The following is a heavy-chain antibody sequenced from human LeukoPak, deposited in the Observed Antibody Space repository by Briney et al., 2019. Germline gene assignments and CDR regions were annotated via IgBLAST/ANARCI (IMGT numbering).Heavy chain of an antibody. Sequence: GGSLRLSCAASGFTFNTFWMSWVRQAPGKGPEWVANIKQDGGEKRYVDSVNGLFTIFRDNVESSLYLQMSSLRAEDAAVYYCARDNGGTGWVHWGQGTLVTVSS. J-gene: IGHJ4*02. V-gene: IGHV3-7*04. CDR2: IKQDGGEK. CDR3: ARDNGGTGWVH. CDR1: GFTFNTFW. D-gene: IGHD6-19*01.